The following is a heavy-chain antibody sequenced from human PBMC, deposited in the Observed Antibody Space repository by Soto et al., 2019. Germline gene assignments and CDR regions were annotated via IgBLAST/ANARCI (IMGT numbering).Heavy chain of an antibody. CDR1: GSAISSSSYY. CDR3: ARRYGYRFDY. D-gene: IGHD1-1*01. J-gene: IGHJ4*02. CDR2: IYYSGST. Sequence: PSETLSLTCTVSGSAISSSSYYWGWIRQPPGKGLEWIGSIYYSGSTNYNPSLKSRVTISVDTSKNQFSLKLSSVTAADTALYYCARRYGYRFDYWGQGTLVTVSS. V-gene: IGHV4-39*07.